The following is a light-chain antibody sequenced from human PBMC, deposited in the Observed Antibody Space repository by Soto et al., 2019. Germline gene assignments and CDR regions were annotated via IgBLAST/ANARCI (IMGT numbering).Light chain of an antibody. V-gene: IGKV1-39*01. CDR1: QTILTY. J-gene: IGKJ1*01. CDR2: AAS. CDR3: QQSFGTTWT. Sequence: DIQMTQSPSSLSASVVDTFTITFLASQTILTYLNWYQQKPGKAPKLLIYAASRLQSGVPSRFSGGGSATDFTLTISSLQPEDFATYYCQQSFGTTWTFGRGTKVDI.